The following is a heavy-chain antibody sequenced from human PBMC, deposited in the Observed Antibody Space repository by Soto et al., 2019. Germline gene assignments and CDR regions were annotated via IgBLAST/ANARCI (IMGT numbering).Heavy chain of an antibody. J-gene: IGHJ6*02. CDR3: ARGGYSSGWNYYGMDV. Sequence: QVQLVQSGAEVKKPGASVKVSCKASGYTFTSYDINWVRQATGQGLEWMGWMNPNSGNTGYAQKFQGRVTRTRNTSISTAYMELSSLRSEDTAVYYCARGGYSSGWNYYGMDVWGQGTTVTVSS. CDR2: MNPNSGNT. CDR1: GYTFTSYD. V-gene: IGHV1-8*01. D-gene: IGHD6-19*01.